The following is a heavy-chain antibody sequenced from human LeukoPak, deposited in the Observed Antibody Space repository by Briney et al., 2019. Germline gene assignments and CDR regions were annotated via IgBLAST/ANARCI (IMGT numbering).Heavy chain of an antibody. D-gene: IGHD2-2*01. CDR1: GYSFSSYW. J-gene: IGHJ4*02. Sequence: PGESLKISCKGSGYSFSSYWIAWVRQMPGKGLEWMGIIYPGDSDTRYSPSFQGQVTLSVDKSISTAYLQWSSLKASDTAVYYCARFKSTYCGGTTCRGYCDYWGQGTLVTVSS. V-gene: IGHV5-51*01. CDR3: ARFKSTYCGGTTCRGYCDY. CDR2: IYPGDSDT.